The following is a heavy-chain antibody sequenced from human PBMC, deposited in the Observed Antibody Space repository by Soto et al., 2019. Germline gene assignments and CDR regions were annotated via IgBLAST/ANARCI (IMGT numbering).Heavy chain of an antibody. J-gene: IGHJ5*02. V-gene: IGHV4-31*03. D-gene: IGHD6-6*01. CDR1: GGSISSGGYY. CDR2: IYYSGST. CDR3: ARFWSIEARGPWFDP. Sequence: SETLSLTCTVSGGSISSGGYYWSWIRQHPGKGLEWIGYIYYSGSTYYNPSLKSRVTISVDTSKNQFSLKLSSVTAADTAVYYCARFWSIEARGPWFDPSGQGTLVTVSS.